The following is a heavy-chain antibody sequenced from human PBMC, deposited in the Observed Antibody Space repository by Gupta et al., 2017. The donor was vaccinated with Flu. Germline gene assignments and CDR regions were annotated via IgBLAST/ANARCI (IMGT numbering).Heavy chain of an antibody. Sequence: EVLLVESGGGLVQPGGSLRLSCTASAFAFNSYEMSWVRQAPGRGLEWVAFISSSAVTYYTDPVRCRFIISRDNANNLLYLKMGSLRGEDTAVYYCARGHWDNWGQGTLVTVSS. J-gene: IGHJ4*02. CDR1: AFAFNSYE. CDR3: ARGHWDN. V-gene: IGHV3-48*03. CDR2: ISSSAVT.